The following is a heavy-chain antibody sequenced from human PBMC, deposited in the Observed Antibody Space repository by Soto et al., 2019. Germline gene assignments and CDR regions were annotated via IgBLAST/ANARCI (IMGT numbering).Heavy chain of an antibody. CDR2: ISGSGGNT. D-gene: IGHD5-18*01. CDR3: AKEIGGSYGLYYGMDV. Sequence: SGGSLRLSCAASGFTFSSYAMSWVRQAPGKGLEWVSAISGSGGNTYYADSVKGRFTISRDNSKNTLYLQMNSLRAEDTAVYYCAKEIGGSYGLYYGMDVWGQGTTVTVSS. CDR1: GFTFSSYA. J-gene: IGHJ6*02. V-gene: IGHV3-23*01.